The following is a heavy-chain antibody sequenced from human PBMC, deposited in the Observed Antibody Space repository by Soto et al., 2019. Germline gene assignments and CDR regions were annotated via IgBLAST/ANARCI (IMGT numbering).Heavy chain of an antibody. Sequence: GASVKVPCKASGGTFSSYAISWVRQAPGQGLEWMGGIIPIFGTANYAQKFQGRVTITADKSTSTAYMELSSLRSEDTAVYYCASASIPYCSSTSCYYYYGMDVWGQGTTVTVSS. CDR1: GGTFSSYA. V-gene: IGHV1-69*06. CDR2: IIPIFGTA. CDR3: ASASIPYCSSTSCYYYYGMDV. J-gene: IGHJ6*02. D-gene: IGHD2-2*01.